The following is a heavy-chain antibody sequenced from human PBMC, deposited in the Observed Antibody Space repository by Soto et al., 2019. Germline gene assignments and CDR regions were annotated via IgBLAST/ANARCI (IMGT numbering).Heavy chain of an antibody. Sequence: SETLSLTCTVSGGSISSYYWSWIRQPPGKGLEWIGYIYYSGSTNYNPSLKSRVTISVDTSKNQFSLKLSSVTAADTAVYYCASGTQDYYYYGMDVWGQGTTVTVSS. D-gene: IGHD1-26*01. J-gene: IGHJ6*02. V-gene: IGHV4-59*01. CDR1: GGSISSYY. CDR3: ASGTQDYYYYGMDV. CDR2: IYYSGST.